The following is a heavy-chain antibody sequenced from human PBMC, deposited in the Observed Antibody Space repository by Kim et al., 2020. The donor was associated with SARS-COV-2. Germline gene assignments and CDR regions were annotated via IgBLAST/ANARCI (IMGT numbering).Heavy chain of an antibody. CDR2: ISYDGSNK. CDR1: GFSFSSYA. Sequence: GGSLRLSCAASGFSFSSYAMHWVRQAPGKGLEWVAVISYDGSNKYYADSVKGRFTISRDNSKNTLYLQMNSLRAEDTAVYYCARDAAAPIRGRYNWFDPWGQGTLVTVSS. J-gene: IGHJ5*02. CDR3: ARDAAAPIRGRYNWFDP. D-gene: IGHD6-13*01. V-gene: IGHV3-30-3*01.